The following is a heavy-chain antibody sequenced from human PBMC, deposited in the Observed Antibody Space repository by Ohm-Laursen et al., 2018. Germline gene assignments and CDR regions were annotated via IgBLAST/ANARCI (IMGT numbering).Heavy chain of an antibody. D-gene: IGHD1-26*01. CDR1: GFTFDDHY. V-gene: IGHV3-72*01. CDR3: TTWDSLGGTKGGFDY. J-gene: IGHJ4*02. CDR2: SRDKANSYTT. Sequence: GSLRLSCAASGFTFDDHYMDWVRQAPGKGLELVARSRDKANSYTTAYVASVKGRFSISRDDSENSLYLQMNSLKTEDTAVYYCTTWDSLGGTKGGFDYWGQGTLVTVSS.